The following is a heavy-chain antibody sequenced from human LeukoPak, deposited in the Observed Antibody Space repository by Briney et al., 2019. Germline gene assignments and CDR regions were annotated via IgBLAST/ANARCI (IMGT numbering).Heavy chain of an antibody. Sequence: SCAASGFTFSSYGMHWVRQAQGKGLEWVAVITYDGSNKYYADSVKGRFTISRDNSKNTLYLQMNSLRAEDTAVYYCAKAYYYDSSGYLNWGQGTRVTVSS. D-gene: IGHD3-22*01. CDR2: ITYDGSNK. J-gene: IGHJ4*02. V-gene: IGHV3-30*18. CDR1: GFTFSSYG. CDR3: AKAYYYDSSGYLN.